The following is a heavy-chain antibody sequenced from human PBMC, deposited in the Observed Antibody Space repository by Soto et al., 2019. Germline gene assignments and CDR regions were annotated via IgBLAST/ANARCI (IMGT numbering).Heavy chain of an antibody. J-gene: IGHJ4*02. CDR1: GYTLTELS. D-gene: IGHD5-12*01. Sequence: ASVKVSCKVSGYTLTELSMHWVRQAPGKGLEWMGGFDPEDGETIYAQKFQGRVTMTEDTSTDTAYMELSSLRSEDTAVYYCAGGYSGYASGAYFDYWGQGTLVTVSS. CDR3: AGGYSGYASGAYFDY. V-gene: IGHV1-24*01. CDR2: FDPEDGET.